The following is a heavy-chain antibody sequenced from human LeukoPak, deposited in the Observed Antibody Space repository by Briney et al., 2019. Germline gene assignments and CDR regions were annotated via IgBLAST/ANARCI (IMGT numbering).Heavy chain of an antibody. CDR1: GYGFTSYW. Sequence: HGESLKISCKGSGYGFTSYWMGWVRQMPGKGLEWMGFIYPADSDTRYSPSFQGQATISVDKSISTAYLQWSSLKASDTAMYYCARWGSTTYHGNDFDIWGQGTMVTVSS. V-gene: IGHV5-51*01. J-gene: IGHJ3*02. CDR2: IYPADSDT. D-gene: IGHD2-2*01. CDR3: ARWGSTTYHGNDFDI.